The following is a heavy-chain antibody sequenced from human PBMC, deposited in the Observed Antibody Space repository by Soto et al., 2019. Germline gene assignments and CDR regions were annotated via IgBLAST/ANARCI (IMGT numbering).Heavy chain of an antibody. V-gene: IGHV1-18*04. J-gene: IGHJ5*02. Sequence: QLQLVQSGGEVKKPGAEVRVSCEAYGYPFSKYGISWIRQAPGQGLEWMGWIKPDNGNTDYAQKFQGRVTMTTDTSSNTAYMELRSLRSDDTAVYYCATSSDSGFDPWGQGTLVSVSS. D-gene: IGHD3-10*01. CDR2: IKPDNGNT. CDR1: GYPFSKYG. CDR3: ATSSDSGFDP.